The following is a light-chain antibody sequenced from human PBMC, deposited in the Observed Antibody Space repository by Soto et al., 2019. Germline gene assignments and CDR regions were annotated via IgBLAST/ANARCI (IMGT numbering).Light chain of an antibody. Sequence: DIQMTQSPSTLSASVGDRFTMTFRASQSISSWLAWYQQKPGKAPNLLIYKASSLESGVPSRFSGSGSGTEFTLTISSLQPDDLATYYCQEYNTYSRTFGQGTKVDI. CDR3: QEYNTYSRT. J-gene: IGKJ1*01. CDR2: KAS. CDR1: QSISSW. V-gene: IGKV1-5*03.